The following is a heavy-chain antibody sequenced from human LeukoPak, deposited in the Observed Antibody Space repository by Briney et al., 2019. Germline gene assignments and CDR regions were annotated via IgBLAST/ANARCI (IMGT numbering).Heavy chain of an antibody. Sequence: NPSETLSLTCTVSGGSISSSSYYWGWIRQPPGMGLEWIGSIYYSGSTYYNPSLKSRVTISVDTSKNQFSLKLSSVTAADTAVYYCASRDFWSGRWGQGTLVTVSS. CDR1: GGSISSSSYY. CDR2: IYYSGST. V-gene: IGHV4-39*01. D-gene: IGHD3-3*01. CDR3: ASRDFWSGR. J-gene: IGHJ4*02.